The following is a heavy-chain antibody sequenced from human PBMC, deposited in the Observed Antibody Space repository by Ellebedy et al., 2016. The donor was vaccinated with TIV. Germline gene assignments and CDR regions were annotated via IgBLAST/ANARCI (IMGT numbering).Heavy chain of an antibody. V-gene: IGHV1-18*01. CDR2: ISGYNGNR. CDR1: GGTFSSYA. D-gene: IGHD3-10*01. CDR3: ARDERGQGRVRGGLEY. J-gene: IGHJ4*02. Sequence: AASVKVSCKASGGTFSSYAISWVRQAPGQGLEWMAWISGYNGNRKYAQKFQDRVTMTLDTSTNTAHMEVRNLGFDDTAEYYCARDERGQGRVRGGLEYWGQGTLVTVSS.